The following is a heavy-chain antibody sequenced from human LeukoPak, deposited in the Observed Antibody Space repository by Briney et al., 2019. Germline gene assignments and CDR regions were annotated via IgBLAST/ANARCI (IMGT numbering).Heavy chain of an antibody. Sequence: AESLKISCKGSGYSFSNYWIGWVRQMPRACRQWMGSIYPGASHTRYGPCVQGEVTISADASISTAYLQWSSLKVSDTAIYYCARDRSVIATGGNVSYYGMDVWGQGTTVTVSS. CDR2: IYPGASHT. CDR3: ARDRSVIATGGNVSYYGMDV. D-gene: IGHD6-13*01. V-gene: IGHV5-51*01. CDR1: GYSFSNYW. J-gene: IGHJ6*02.